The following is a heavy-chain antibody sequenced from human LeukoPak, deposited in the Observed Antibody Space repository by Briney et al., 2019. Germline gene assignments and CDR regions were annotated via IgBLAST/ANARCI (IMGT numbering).Heavy chain of an antibody. Sequence: PGGSLRLSCAASGFTVSSNYMSWVRQAPGKGLEWVPVIYSGGSTYYADSVKGRFTISRDNSKNTLYLQMNSLRAEDTAVYYCARRPISMVRGVKTSYYYYGMDVWGQGTTVTVSS. CDR2: IYSGGST. V-gene: IGHV3-66*04. J-gene: IGHJ6*02. CDR3: ARRPISMVRGVKTSYYYYGMDV. D-gene: IGHD3-10*01. CDR1: GFTVSSNY.